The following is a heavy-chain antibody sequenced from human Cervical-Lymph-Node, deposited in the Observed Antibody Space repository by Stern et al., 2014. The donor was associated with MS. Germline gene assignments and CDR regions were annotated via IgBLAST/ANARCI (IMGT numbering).Heavy chain of an antibody. CDR3: ARGNYDVLTDNGGHGFDI. CDR1: GGSISSGNYY. Sequence: VQLLESGPGLVKPSQTLSLTCTVSGGSISSGNYYWSWIRQPAGEGLEWIGRIYSSGSTQYNPPLKSRVTISADTSTNPVRLMLSSVTAADTAVYYCARGNYDVLTDNGGHGFDIWGQGTMVTVSS. J-gene: IGHJ3*02. V-gene: IGHV4-61*02. D-gene: IGHD3-9*01. CDR2: IYSSGST.